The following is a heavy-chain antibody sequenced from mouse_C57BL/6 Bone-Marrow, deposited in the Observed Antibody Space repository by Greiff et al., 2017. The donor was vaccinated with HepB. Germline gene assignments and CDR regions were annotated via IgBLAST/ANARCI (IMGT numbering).Heavy chain of an antibody. CDR1: GFNIKNTY. V-gene: IGHV14-3*01. Sequence: EVQLQQSVAELVRPGASVKLSCTASGFNIKNTYMHWVKQRPEQGLEWIGRIDPANGNNKYAPKFQGKATITADTSSNTAYLHLTSLTSEDTAIYYCARYSNYVWYFDVWGTGTTVTVSS. CDR2: IDPANGNN. CDR3: ARYSNYVWYFDV. J-gene: IGHJ1*03. D-gene: IGHD2-5*01.